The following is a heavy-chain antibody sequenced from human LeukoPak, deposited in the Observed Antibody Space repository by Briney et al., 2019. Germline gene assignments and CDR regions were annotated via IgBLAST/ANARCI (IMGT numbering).Heavy chain of an antibody. D-gene: IGHD3-22*01. Sequence: SETLSLTCTVSGGSISSYYWSWIRQPPGKGLEWIGYIYYSGSTNYNPSLKSRVTISVDTSKNQFSLKLSSVTAADTAVYYCARTHDSSGYPNWFDPWGQGTLVTVSS. J-gene: IGHJ5*02. CDR1: GGSISSYY. CDR3: ARTHDSSGYPNWFDP. CDR2: IYYSGST. V-gene: IGHV4-59*08.